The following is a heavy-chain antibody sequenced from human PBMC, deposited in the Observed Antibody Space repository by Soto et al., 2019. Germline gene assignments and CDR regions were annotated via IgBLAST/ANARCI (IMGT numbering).Heavy chain of an antibody. CDR3: EKVLGNSRKNYSYYGMNV. CDR1: GFTFDDYT. CDR2: ISWDGGST. Sequence: GGSLRLSCAASGFTFDDYTMHWVRQAPGKGLEWVSLISWDGGSTYCADSVKGRFTISRDNSKNSLYLQMNSLRTEDTALYYCEKVLGNSRKNYSYYGMNVGAQGTRFPFSS. J-gene: IGHJ6*02. V-gene: IGHV3-43*01. D-gene: IGHD6-13*01.